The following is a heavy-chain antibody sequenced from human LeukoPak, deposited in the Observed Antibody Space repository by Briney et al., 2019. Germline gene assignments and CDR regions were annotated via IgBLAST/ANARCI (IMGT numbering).Heavy chain of an antibody. D-gene: IGHD2-15*01. CDR1: GGSISSYY. J-gene: IGHJ4*02. CDR2: IYYSGST. Sequence: SETPSLTCTVSGGSISSYYWSWIRQPPGKGLEWIGYIYYSGSTNYNPSLKSRVTISVDTSKNQFSLKLSSVTAADTAVYYCARGSWWSDYWGQGTLVTVSS. V-gene: IGHV4-59*01. CDR3: ARGSWWSDY.